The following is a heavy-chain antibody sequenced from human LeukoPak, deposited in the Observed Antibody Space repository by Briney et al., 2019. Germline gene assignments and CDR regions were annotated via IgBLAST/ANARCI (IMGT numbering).Heavy chain of an antibody. D-gene: IGHD4-17*01. Sequence: SETLSLTCTVSGGSISPHYWTWIRQTPGKGLEWIGYVYYNGLTSYNASLRSRLILSVDTARNQVSLKLTSVTAADTAVYYCARERSTVTFDYWGQGTLVTVSS. CDR3: ARERSTVTFDY. V-gene: IGHV4-59*11. CDR2: VYYNGLT. CDR1: GGSISPHY. J-gene: IGHJ4*02.